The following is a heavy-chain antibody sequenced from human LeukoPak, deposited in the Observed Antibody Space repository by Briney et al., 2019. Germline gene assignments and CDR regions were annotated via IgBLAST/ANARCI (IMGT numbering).Heavy chain of an antibody. J-gene: IGHJ4*02. CDR2: INPSTGST. V-gene: IGHV1-46*01. CDR3: ARGLCSGGNCYPYFDS. Sequence: ASVKVSCKASGYTFTNNHIHWVRQAPGQGLEWMGIINPSTGSTTYAQKFLDRVTMTTDMSTSTVHMELSSLRSEDTAVYHCARGLCSGGNCYPYFDSWGQGTLVTVSS. D-gene: IGHD2-15*01. CDR1: GYTFTNNH.